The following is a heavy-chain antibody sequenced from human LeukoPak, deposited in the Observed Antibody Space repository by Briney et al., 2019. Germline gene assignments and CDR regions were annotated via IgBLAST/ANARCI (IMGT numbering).Heavy chain of an antibody. J-gene: IGHJ3*02. V-gene: IGHV1-2*02. Sequence: ASVKVSCKASGYTFTGYYMHWVRQAPGQGLEWMGWINPNSGGTNYAQKFQGRVTMTRDMSTSTVYMDLRSLRSEDTAVYYCARGYCGGDCKTPVDAFDIWGQGTLVTVSS. CDR3: ARGYCGGDCKTPVDAFDI. D-gene: IGHD2-21*02. CDR2: INPNSGGT. CDR1: GYTFTGYY.